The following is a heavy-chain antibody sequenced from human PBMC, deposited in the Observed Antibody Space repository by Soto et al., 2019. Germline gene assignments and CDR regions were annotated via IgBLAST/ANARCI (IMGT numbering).Heavy chain of an antibody. CDR3: ARQGSNGAYYYYGMDV. Sequence: PGESLKISCQGSGYRFSSYWIAWVRQMPGKGLEWMGIIYPGDSDTMYSPSFQGQVTFSADKSTSTAYQQWSSLKASDTAMYYCARQGSNGAYYYYGMDVWGQGTTVTVSS. J-gene: IGHJ6*02. CDR2: IYPGDSDT. V-gene: IGHV5-51*01. CDR1: GYRFSSYW. D-gene: IGHD2-8*01.